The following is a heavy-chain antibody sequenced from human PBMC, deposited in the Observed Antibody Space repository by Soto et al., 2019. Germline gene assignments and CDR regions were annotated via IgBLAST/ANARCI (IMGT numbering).Heavy chain of an antibody. CDR1: GFTFSSYA. D-gene: IGHD4-17*01. V-gene: IGHV3-23*01. Sequence: GGSLRLSCAASGFTFSSYAMSWVRQAPGKGLEWVSAISGSGGSTYYADSVKGRFTISRDNSKNTLYLQMNSLRAEDTAVYYCAKAGVEDYGPDRNEIDYWGQGTLVTVSS. CDR3: AKAGVEDYGPDRNEIDY. J-gene: IGHJ4*02. CDR2: ISGSGGST.